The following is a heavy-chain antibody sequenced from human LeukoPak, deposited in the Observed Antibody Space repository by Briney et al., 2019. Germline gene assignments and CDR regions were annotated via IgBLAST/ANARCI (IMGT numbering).Heavy chain of an antibody. J-gene: IGHJ4*02. Sequence: SETLSLTCTVSGGSISTHYWSWIRQPPGKGLEWIGYVYSSGSTSYNPSLKSRVTISVDTSKNHFSLKLNSVTAADTAVYYCARVDTAMAIDYWGQGTLVTVSS. CDR3: ARVDTAMAIDY. V-gene: IGHV4-59*11. D-gene: IGHD5-18*01. CDR1: GGSISTHY. CDR2: VYSSGST.